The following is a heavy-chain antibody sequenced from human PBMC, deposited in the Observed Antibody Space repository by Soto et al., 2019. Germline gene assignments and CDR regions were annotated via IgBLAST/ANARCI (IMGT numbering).Heavy chain of an antibody. J-gene: IGHJ4*02. D-gene: IGHD6-6*01. CDR2: ISAYNGNT. CDR3: ARVVEYSSSEGFDY. Sequence: GASVKVSCKASGYTLTSYGISWVRQAPGQGLEWMGWISAYNGNTNYAQKLQGRVTMTTDTSTSTAYMELRSLRSDDTAVYYCARVVEYSSSEGFDYWGQGTLVTVSS. V-gene: IGHV1-18*01. CDR1: GYTLTSYG.